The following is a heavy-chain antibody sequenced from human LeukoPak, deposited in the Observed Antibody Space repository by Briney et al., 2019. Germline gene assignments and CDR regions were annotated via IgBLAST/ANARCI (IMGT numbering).Heavy chain of an antibody. CDR3: AKGGSITIFLNWFDP. D-gene: IGHD3-3*01. V-gene: IGHV3-30*02. J-gene: IGHJ5*02. CDR2: IRYDGSNK. CDR1: GFTFSSYG. Sequence: GGSLRLSCAASGFTFSSYGMHWVRQAPGKGLEWVAFIRYDGSNKYYADSVKGRFTISRDNSKNTLYLQMNSLRAEDTAVYYCAKGGSITIFLNWFDPWGQGTLVTVSS.